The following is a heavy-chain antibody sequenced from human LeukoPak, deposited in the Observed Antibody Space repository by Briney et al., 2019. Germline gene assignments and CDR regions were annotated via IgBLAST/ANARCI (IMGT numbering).Heavy chain of an antibody. J-gene: IGHJ4*02. CDR3: ARDLDIVATKYYFDY. V-gene: IGHV3-11*01. Sequence: GGSLRLSCAASGFTFSDYYMSWIRQAPGKGLEWVSYISSSGSTIYYADSVKGRFTISRENAKNSLYLQMNSLRAEDTAVYYCARDLDIVATKYYFDYWGQGTLVTVSS. CDR1: GFTFSDYY. D-gene: IGHD5-12*01. CDR2: ISSSGSTI.